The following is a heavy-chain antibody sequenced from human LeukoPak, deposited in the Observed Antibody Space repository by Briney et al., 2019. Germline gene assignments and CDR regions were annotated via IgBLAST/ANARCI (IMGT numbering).Heavy chain of an antibody. D-gene: IGHD3-22*01. CDR1: GGSISGYY. CDR2: IYYSGST. Sequence: SETLSLTCTVSGGSISGYYWSWIRQPPGKGLEWIGYIYYSGSTNYNPSLKSRVTMSVEPSKNQFSLKLSSVTAADTAVYYCARFEIGVDYYDTTGGFDYWGQGTLVTVSS. V-gene: IGHV4-59*01. CDR3: ARFEIGVDYYDTTGGFDY. J-gene: IGHJ4*02.